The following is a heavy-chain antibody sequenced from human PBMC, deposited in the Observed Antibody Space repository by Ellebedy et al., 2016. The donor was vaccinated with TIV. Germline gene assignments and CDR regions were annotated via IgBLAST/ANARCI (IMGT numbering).Heavy chain of an antibody. CDR3: ARDDDTAMLPGFDY. CDR2: MYHSGST. V-gene: IGHV4-38-2*02. J-gene: IGHJ4*02. D-gene: IGHD5-18*01. CDR1: GYSISSGYF. Sequence: SETLSLTXTVSGYSISSGYFWGWIRQPPGKGLEWIGSMYHSGSTYYNPSLKSRVIISVDTSKNQFSLKLTSVTAADTAVYYCARDDDTAMLPGFDYWGQGTLVTVSS.